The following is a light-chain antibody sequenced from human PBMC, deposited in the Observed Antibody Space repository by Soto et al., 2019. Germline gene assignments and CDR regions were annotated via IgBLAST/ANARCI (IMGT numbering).Light chain of an antibody. Sequence: IVMTKSPTTLSVSPAESVTLSCRASQLFSSNLAWYQRRPGQAPRLLIDGASSRVPGIPDSFGGSVSGTDFTLTNSALETKYFAVNYCLQHCTPPLLTFGGGTKVDIK. J-gene: IGKJ4*01. CDR2: GAS. CDR1: QLFSSN. CDR3: LQHCTPPLLT. V-gene: IGKV3-20*01.